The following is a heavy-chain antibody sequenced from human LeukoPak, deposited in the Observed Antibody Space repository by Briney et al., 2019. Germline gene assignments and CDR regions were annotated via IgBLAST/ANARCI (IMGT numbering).Heavy chain of an antibody. CDR3: AKRGWGCSSTSCYYDY. V-gene: IGHV3-30-3*02. Sequence: GGSLRLSCAASGFTFSSYTMHWVRQAPGKGLEWVAVISYDGSHKYYADSVKGRFTISRDSSKNTLYLQMNSLRAEDTAVYYCAKRGWGCSSTSCYYDYWGQGTLVTVSS. CDR2: ISYDGSHK. J-gene: IGHJ4*02. D-gene: IGHD2-2*01. CDR1: GFTFSSYT.